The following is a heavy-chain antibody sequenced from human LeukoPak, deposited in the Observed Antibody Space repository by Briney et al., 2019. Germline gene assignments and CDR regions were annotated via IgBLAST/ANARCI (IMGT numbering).Heavy chain of an antibody. D-gene: IGHD6-19*01. V-gene: IGHV3-53*01. CDR3: ARSCSSGWYGYFDY. J-gene: IGHJ4*02. CDR2: IYSGGST. CDR1: GFTVSSNY. Sequence: GGSLRLSCAASGFTVSSNYMSWVRQAPGKGLEWVSVIYSGGSTYYADSVKGRFTISRDNSKNTLYLQMNSLRAEDTAVYYCARSCSSGWYGYFDYWGQGTLVTVSS.